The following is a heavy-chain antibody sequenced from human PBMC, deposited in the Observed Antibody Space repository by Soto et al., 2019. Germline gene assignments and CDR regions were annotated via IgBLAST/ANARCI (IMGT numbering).Heavy chain of an antibody. Sequence: SETLALTCSVSGGSISRFTYYWGWIRQPPGKGLEWIGTVYYNENTYYNPSLKSRVTITVDTAKNQFSLNLRSVTAADTAMYFCARREGYNGSPGWFGPWGPGTLVTVSS. V-gene: IGHV4-39*01. CDR1: GGSISRFTYY. CDR2: VYYNENT. CDR3: ARREGYNGSPGWFGP. J-gene: IGHJ5*02. D-gene: IGHD5-12*01.